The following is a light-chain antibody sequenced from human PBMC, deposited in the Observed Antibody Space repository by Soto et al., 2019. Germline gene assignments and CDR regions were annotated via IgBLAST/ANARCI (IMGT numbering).Light chain of an antibody. Sequence: EMVLTQSPATLSLSLGERATLSCRASQSVSSYLAWYQQKPGQAPSLLIYDASTMATDIPARFSGSGSGTDFTLTISSLEADDVADYYCQERSDLPSTFGGGTKMEIK. CDR2: DAS. CDR3: QERSDLPST. V-gene: IGKV3-11*01. J-gene: IGKJ4*01. CDR1: QSVSSY.